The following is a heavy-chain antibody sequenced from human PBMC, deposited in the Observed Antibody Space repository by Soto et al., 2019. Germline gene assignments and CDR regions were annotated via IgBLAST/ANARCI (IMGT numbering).Heavy chain of an antibody. Sequence: QVQLQESGPGLVKPSQTLSLTCTVSGGSISSGDYYWSWIRQPPGKGLEWIGYIYYSGSTYYNPXLKSRVTISVXXSXNXXSLKLSSVTAADTAVYYCARTTDYYDSSGYNFVDYWGQGTLVTVSS. J-gene: IGHJ4*02. D-gene: IGHD3-22*01. CDR2: IYYSGST. V-gene: IGHV4-30-4*01. CDR1: GGSISSGDYY. CDR3: ARTTDYYDSSGYNFVDY.